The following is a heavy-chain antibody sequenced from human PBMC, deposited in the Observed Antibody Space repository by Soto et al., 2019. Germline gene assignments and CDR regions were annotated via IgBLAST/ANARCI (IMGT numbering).Heavy chain of an antibody. CDR2: IIPIFGTA. CDR3: ARNPYDSSGYYSIRGYYYYGMDV. CDR1: GGTFSSYA. Sequence: QVQLVQSGAEVKKPGSSVKVSCKASGGTFSSYAISWVRQAPGQGLEWMGGIIPIFGTANYAQKFQGRVTITADESTSTAYMELSSLRSEDTAVYYCARNPYDSSGYYSIRGYYYYGMDVLGQGTTVTVSS. V-gene: IGHV1-69*01. J-gene: IGHJ6*02. D-gene: IGHD3-22*01.